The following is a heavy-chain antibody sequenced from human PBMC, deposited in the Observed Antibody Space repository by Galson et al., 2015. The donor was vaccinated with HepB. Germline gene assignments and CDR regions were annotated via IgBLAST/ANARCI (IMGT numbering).Heavy chain of an antibody. J-gene: IGHJ2*01. D-gene: IGHD3-9*01. V-gene: IGHV4-30-4*01. CDR2: IYYSGST. CDR3: AREDMLRYGWYFDL. CDR1: GGSISSGDYY. Sequence: TLSLTCTVSGGSISSGDYYWSWIRQPPGKGLEWIGYIYYSGSTYYNPSLKSRVTISVDTSKNQFSLKLSSVTAADTAVYYCAREDMLRYGWYFDLWGRGTLVTVSS.